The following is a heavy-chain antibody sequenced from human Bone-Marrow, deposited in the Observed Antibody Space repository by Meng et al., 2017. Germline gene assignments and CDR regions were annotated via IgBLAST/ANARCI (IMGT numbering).Heavy chain of an antibody. V-gene: IGHV1-69*13. CDR3: ARKTGNCISTTCYSLDY. CDR2: INAVFGTT. CDR1: GGIFSNYV. Sequence: SVKVSCKASGGIFSNYVIGWVRQAPGQGLEWMGGINAVFGTTNYAQKFQDRVTITSDESTSTVYMGLTRLTSEDRAVYFCARKTGNCISTTCYSLDYWGQGTLVTGSS. D-gene: IGHD2-2*01. J-gene: IGHJ4*02.